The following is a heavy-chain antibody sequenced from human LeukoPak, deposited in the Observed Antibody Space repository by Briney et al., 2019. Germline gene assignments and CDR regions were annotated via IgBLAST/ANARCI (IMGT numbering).Heavy chain of an antibody. D-gene: IGHD1-26*01. V-gene: IGHV3-53*01. CDR2: IFSGGST. CDR1: GFSVSGNF. Sequence: PGGSLRLSCAASGFSVSGNFMSWVRQAPGKGLEWVSVIFSGGSTYYADSVKGRFTISRDNSKNTLYLQMNSLRAEDTAVYFCARGRRWDLLVSLIDAPDIWGQGTMVTVSS. CDR3: ARGRRWDLLVSLIDAPDI. J-gene: IGHJ3*02.